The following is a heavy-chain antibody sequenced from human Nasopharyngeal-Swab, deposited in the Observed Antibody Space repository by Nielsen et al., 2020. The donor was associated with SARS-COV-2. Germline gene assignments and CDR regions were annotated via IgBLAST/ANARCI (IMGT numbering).Heavy chain of an antibody. CDR1: GFTFSRFW. CDR2: LKQDGSEE. CDR3: ARMNYYFYYGMDV. J-gene: IGHJ6*02. V-gene: IGHV3-7*01. Sequence: GESLKISCAASGFTFSRFWMTWVRQAPGKGLEWVAYLKQDGSEEYYVDSVKGRFTTSRDNAKNSLYLQMSSLRAEDTAVYYCARMNYYFYYGMDVWGQGTTVTVSS.